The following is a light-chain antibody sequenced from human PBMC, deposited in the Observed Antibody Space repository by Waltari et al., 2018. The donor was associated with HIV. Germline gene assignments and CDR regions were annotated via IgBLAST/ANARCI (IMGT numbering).Light chain of an antibody. V-gene: IGLV2-23*02. CDR2: DVS. J-gene: IGLJ3*02. CDR3: CSYVSEIVPCV. Sequence: QTALTQPASVSGSPGQSITIPCPGTSSDVGAYNLVSWYQQHPGKAPNLIIYDVSERPAGVSNRVTGSKSGNTASLTISGLQAEDEADYYCCSYVSEIVPCVFGGGTKLTVL. CDR1: SSDVGAYNL.